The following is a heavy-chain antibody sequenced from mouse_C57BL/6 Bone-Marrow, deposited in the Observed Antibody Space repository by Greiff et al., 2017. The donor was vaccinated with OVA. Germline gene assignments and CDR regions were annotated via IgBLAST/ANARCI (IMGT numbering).Heavy chain of an antibody. D-gene: IGHD2-2*01. CDR1: GYTFTDYY. CDR2: INPNNGGT. V-gene: IGHV1-26*01. J-gene: IGHJ2*01. CDR3: ARGLWLRHY. Sequence: EVQLLQSGPELVKPGASVKISCKASGYTFTDYYMNWVKQSPGKSLEWIGDINPNNGGTSYNQKFKGKATLTVDKSSSTAYMELRSLTSEDSAVYYCARGLWLRHYWGQGTTLTVSS.